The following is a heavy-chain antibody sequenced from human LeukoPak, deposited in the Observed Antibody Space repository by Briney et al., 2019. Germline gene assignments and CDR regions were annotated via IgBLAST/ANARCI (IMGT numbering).Heavy chain of an antibody. CDR1: GGSISSYY. D-gene: IGHD6-13*01. J-gene: IGHJ4*02. Sequence: SETLSLTCTVSGGSISSYYWSWIRQPAGKGLEWIGRIYTSGTTHYNPSLKSRVTMSVDTSKNQFSLNLSSVTAADTTVYYCARFSSIAAAFDYWGLGTLVTVSS. CDR3: ARFSSIAAAFDY. CDR2: IYTSGTT. V-gene: IGHV4-4*07.